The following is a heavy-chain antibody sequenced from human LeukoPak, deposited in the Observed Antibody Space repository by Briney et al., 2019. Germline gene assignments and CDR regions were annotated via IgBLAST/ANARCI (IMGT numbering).Heavy chain of an antibody. V-gene: IGHV1-2*02. CDR2: INPNSGGT. CDR1: GYSFTDKY. Sequence: ASVKVSCKASGYSFTDKYMHWVRQAPGQGLEWMGWINPNSGGTNYAQKFQGRVTMTRDTSISTAYMELSRLRSDDTAVYYCARDGSSGWLDYWGQGTLVTVSS. J-gene: IGHJ4*02. D-gene: IGHD6-19*01. CDR3: ARDGSSGWLDY.